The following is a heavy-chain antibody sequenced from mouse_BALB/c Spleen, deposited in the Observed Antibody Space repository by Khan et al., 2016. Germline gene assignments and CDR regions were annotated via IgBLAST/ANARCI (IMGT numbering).Heavy chain of an antibody. CDR1: GYSFTSYY. J-gene: IGHJ4*01. V-gene: IGHV1S135*01. CDR2: IDPFNGGT. D-gene: IGHD1-1*01. Sequence: EVQLQESGPELMKPGASVKISCKASGYSFTSYYMHWVKQSHGKSLEWIGYIDPFNGGTSYNQKFKGKATLTVDKSSSTAYMHLSSLTSEDSAVYYCASSTQSFYAMDYWGQGTSDTVSS. CDR3: ASSTQSFYAMDY.